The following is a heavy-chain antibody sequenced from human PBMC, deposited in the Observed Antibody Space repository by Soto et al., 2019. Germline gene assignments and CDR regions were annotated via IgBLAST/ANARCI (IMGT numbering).Heavy chain of an antibody. D-gene: IGHD3-10*01. CDR3: ARVGLRGVRPEYYYDGMDV. Sequence: GSLRLSCAASGFTVSSSYMSWVRQAPGKGLEWVSVIFSGGGIYYADSVKGRFTISRDNSKNTLYLQMNSLRAEDTAVYYCARVGLRGVRPEYYYDGMDVWGQGTTVTVSS. CDR2: IFSGGGI. V-gene: IGHV3-66*01. J-gene: IGHJ6*02. CDR1: GFTVSSSY.